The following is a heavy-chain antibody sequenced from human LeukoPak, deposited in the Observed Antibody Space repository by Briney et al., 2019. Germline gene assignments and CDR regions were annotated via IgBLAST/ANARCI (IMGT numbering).Heavy chain of an antibody. CDR3: TRASTLRTGDAH. CDR1: GFSVSSNY. D-gene: IGHD7-27*01. V-gene: IGHV3-66*01. J-gene: IGHJ4*02. Sequence: GGSLRLSCAASGFSVSSNYMSWVRQAPGRGLEWVSVIYTGGSTSYADSVKGRFTISRDSSKNTLFLQMNSLRVEDTAVYYCTRASTLRTGDAHWGQGTLVTVS. CDR2: IYTGGST.